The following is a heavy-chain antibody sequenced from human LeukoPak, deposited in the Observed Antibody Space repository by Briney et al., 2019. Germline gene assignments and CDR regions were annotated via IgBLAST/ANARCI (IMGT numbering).Heavy chain of an antibody. CDR2: IYYSGST. D-gene: IGHD2-15*01. Sequence: KSSQTLSLTCTVSGGSISSGDYYWSWIRQPPGKGLEWIGYIYYSGSTYYNPSLKSRVTISVDTSKNQFSLKLSSVTAADTAVYYCARAGGGGLIDNWGQGTLVTVSS. J-gene: IGHJ4*02. V-gene: IGHV4-30-4*01. CDR3: ARAGGGGLIDN. CDR1: GGSISSGDYY.